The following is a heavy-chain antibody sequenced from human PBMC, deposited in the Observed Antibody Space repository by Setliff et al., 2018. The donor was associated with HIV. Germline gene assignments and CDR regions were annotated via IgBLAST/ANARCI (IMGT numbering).Heavy chain of an antibody. V-gene: IGHV5-51*01. CDR3: TRHSGSSPIADFGMDV. J-gene: IGHJ6*02. CDR2: IYPGNSDT. D-gene: IGHD3-10*01. CDR1: GYVFTSYW. Sequence: GESLKISCKTSGYVFTSYWIGWVRQTPGKGLEWVGTIYPGNSDTRYSPSFQGQVTISADQSTSTTYLHWSSLKASDTAMYYCTRHSGSSPIADFGMDVWGQGTTVTVSS.